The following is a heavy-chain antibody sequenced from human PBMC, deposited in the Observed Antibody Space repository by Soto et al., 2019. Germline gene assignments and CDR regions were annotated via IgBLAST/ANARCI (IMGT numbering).Heavy chain of an antibody. CDR1: GGTFSSHS. V-gene: IGHV1-69*01. CDR3: ARKVGYGDFAAALLE. CDR2: IITLFGTA. Sequence: VQLMQSGAEVKQPGSSVKVSCKASGGTFSSHSINWVRQAPGQGLEWMGGIITLFGTANYAQNFQGRVTITADQPTRTAYMELNRLRSDDTAGYYWARKVGYGDFAAALLEWGKGTLVTVSS. J-gene: IGHJ4*02. D-gene: IGHD4-17*01.